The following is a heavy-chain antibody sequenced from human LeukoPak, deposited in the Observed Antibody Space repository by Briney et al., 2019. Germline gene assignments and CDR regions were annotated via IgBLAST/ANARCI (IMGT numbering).Heavy chain of an antibody. Sequence: SETLSLTCTVSGGSISSYYWSWIRQPPGKGLEWIGYIYYSGSTNYNPSLKGRVTISVDTSKNQFSLKLSSVTAADTAVYYCARFLSMGYYFDYWGQGTLVTVSS. J-gene: IGHJ4*02. V-gene: IGHV4-59*01. D-gene: IGHD2/OR15-2a*01. CDR2: IYYSGST. CDR1: GGSISSYY. CDR3: ARFLSMGYYFDY.